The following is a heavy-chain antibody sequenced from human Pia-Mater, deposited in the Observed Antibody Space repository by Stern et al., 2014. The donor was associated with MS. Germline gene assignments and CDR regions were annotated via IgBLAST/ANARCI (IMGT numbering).Heavy chain of an antibody. CDR3: ARDWVKLVAAASGMDV. V-gene: IGHV3-33*05. Sequence: VQLVESGGGVVQPGRSLRLSCVASGFTFSNYGIHWVRQAPGKGREWGAVISYDGSNKCYADSVKGRFTISRDDPKNTLYLQMNSLRPEDTALYYCARDWVKLVAAASGMDVWGQGTTVIVSS. CDR2: ISYDGSNK. D-gene: IGHD2-2*01. CDR1: GFTFSNYG. J-gene: IGHJ6*02.